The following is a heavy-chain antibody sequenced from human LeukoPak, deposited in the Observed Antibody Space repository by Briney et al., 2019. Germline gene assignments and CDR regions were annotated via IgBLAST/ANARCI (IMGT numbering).Heavy chain of an antibody. CDR1: GFSFSDYY. Sequence: KSGGSLRLSCAASGFSFSDYYVSWLRQAPGKGLEWVSYISFNSKIIYYADSVKGRFTVSRDNGRNSLYLQLNSLSADDTAVYHCARGHWGLDPWGQGTPVTVSS. CDR2: ISFNSKII. CDR3: ARGHWGLDP. J-gene: IGHJ5*02. V-gene: IGHV3-11*01. D-gene: IGHD7-27*01.